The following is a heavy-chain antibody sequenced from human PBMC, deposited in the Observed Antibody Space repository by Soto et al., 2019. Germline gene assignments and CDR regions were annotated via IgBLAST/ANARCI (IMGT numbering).Heavy chain of an antibody. D-gene: IGHD3-10*01. CDR3: ARFGFPGAIYFDS. CDR2: IYPGDSET. V-gene: IGHV5-51*01. Sequence: PVESLKISCKGSGYNFTTFWIGWVRQMPGKGLEWMGIIYPGDSETKYSPDFEGQVTISADRSTNTAYLQWRSLRASDTAMYYCARFGFPGAIYFDSWGPRTRVSV. J-gene: IGHJ4*02. CDR1: GYNFTTFW.